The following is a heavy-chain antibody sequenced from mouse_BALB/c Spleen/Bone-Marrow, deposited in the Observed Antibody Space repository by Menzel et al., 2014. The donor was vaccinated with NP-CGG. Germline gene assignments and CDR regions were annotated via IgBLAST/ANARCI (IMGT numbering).Heavy chain of an antibody. CDR3: ARGVRHFDY. J-gene: IGHJ2*01. Sequence: QVQLQQSGPGLVAPSQSLSITCTVSGFSLTTYGFHWVRQPPGKGLEWLGVIWAGGSTNYTSALMSRLSISKDNSKSQVFLKMNSLQTDDTAMYYCARGVRHFDYWGQGTTLTVSS. CDR2: IWAGGST. V-gene: IGHV2-9*02. CDR1: GFSLTTYG.